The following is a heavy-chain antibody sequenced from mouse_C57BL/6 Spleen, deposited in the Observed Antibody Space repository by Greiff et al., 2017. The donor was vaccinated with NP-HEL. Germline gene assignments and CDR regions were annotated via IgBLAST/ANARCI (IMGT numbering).Heavy chain of an antibody. CDR3: TRDDYDGGAFDY. Sequence: VQLQQSGAELVRPGASVTLSCKASGYTFTDYEMHWVKQTPVHGLEWIGAIDPETGGTAYNQKFKGKAILTADKSSSTAYMELRSLTSEDSAVYYCTRDDYDGGAFDYWGQGTTLTVSS. V-gene: IGHV1-15*01. CDR2: IDPETGGT. J-gene: IGHJ2*01. D-gene: IGHD2-4*01. CDR1: GYTFTDYE.